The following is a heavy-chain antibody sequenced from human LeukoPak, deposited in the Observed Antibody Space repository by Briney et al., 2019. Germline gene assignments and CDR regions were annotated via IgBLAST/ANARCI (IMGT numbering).Heavy chain of an antibody. CDR3: ARPHCSSTSCYNRTAF. D-gene: IGHD2-2*02. CDR1: GFTFSSYW. CDR2: IKQDGSEK. J-gene: IGHJ4*02. V-gene: IGHV3-7*01. Sequence: GGSLRLSCAASGFTFSSYWMSWVRQAPGKGLEWVANIKQDGSEKYYVDSVKGRFTISRDNAKNSLYLQMNSLRAEDAAVYYCARPHCSSTSCYNRTAFRGQGTLVTVSS.